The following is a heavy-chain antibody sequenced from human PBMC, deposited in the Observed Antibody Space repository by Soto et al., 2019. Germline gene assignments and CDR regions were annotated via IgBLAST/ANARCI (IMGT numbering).Heavy chain of an antibody. J-gene: IGHJ6*02. CDR2: ISAYNGNT. CDR1: GYTFTSYG. V-gene: IGHV1-18*04. Sequence: QVQLVQSGAEVKKPGASVKVSCKASGYTFTSYGISWVRQAPGQGLEWMGWISAYNGNTNYAQKLQGRVTMTTDTATTTAYRGLRSLRYDDTAVYCCERERYRRCWWVYYYYGMDVWGQGGTVIV. D-gene: IGHD6-13*01. CDR3: ERERYRRCWWVYYYYGMDV.